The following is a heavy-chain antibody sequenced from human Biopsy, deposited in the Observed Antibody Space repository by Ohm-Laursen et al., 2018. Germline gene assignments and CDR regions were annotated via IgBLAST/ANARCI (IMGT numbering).Heavy chain of an antibody. CDR2: IYTGGST. CDR1: GFTVSSTY. CDR3: AREGRDY. J-gene: IGHJ4*02. V-gene: IGHV3-53*01. Sequence: LRLSCAATGFTVSSTYMSWVRQAPGKGLEWVSVIYTGGSTFYADSVKGRFTISRDKSKNTLYLQMNNLTAEDTAVYYCAREGRDYWGQGTLVTVSS.